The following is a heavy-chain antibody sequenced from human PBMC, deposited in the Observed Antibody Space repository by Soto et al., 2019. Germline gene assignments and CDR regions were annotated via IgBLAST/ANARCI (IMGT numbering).Heavy chain of an antibody. CDR2: ISGSGGST. J-gene: IGHJ6*03. V-gene: IGHV3-23*01. CDR3: AKASGAELFKVVYYMDV. Sequence: GGSLRLSCAASGFTFSSYAMSWVRQAPGKGLEWVSAISGSGGSTYYADSVKGRFTISRDNSKNTLYLQMNSLRAEDTAVYYCAKASGAELFKVVYYMDVWGKGTTVTVSS. CDR1: GFTFSSYA. D-gene: IGHD3-10*01.